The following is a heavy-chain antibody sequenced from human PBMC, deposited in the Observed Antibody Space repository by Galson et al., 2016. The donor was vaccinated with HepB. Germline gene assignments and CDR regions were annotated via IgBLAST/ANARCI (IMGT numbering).Heavy chain of an antibody. CDR1: TYTLAEVS. Sequence: SVKVSCKVSTYTLAEVSMHWVRQAPGKGLEWMGTFDPEDGETLYAQGFQGRVTMTEDTSADTAYMELSSLNSDDTAVYYCATGSLTVSGSFYYFAHWGQGTLFTVSS. V-gene: IGHV1-24*01. D-gene: IGHD1-26*01. CDR2: FDPEDGET. J-gene: IGHJ4*02. CDR3: ATGSLTVSGSFYYFAH.